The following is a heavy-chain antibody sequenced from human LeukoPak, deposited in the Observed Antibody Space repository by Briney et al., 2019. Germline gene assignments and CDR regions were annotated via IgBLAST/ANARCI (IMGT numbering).Heavy chain of an antibody. D-gene: IGHD4-17*01. CDR1: GGSFSGYY. J-gene: IGHJ3*02. CDR3: ARDGDFNPTVPFDI. Sequence: PSETLSLTCAVYGGSFSGYYWSWIRQPLGKGLEWIGEINHSGSTNYNPSLKSRVTISVDTSKNQFSLKLSSVTAADTAVYYCARDGDFNPTVPFDIWGQGTMVTVSS. V-gene: IGHV4-34*01. CDR2: INHSGST.